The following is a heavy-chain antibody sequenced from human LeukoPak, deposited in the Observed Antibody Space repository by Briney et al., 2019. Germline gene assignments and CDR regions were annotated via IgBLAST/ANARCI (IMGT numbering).Heavy chain of an antibody. CDR1: GYTFTGYY. V-gene: IGHV1-2*02. J-gene: IGHJ4*02. Sequence: GASVKVSCKASGYTFTGYYMHWARQAPGQGLEWMGWINPNSGGTNYAQKFQGRVTMTRDTSISTAYMELSRLRSDDTAVYYCARDAWELLYYFDYWGQGTLVTVSS. D-gene: IGHD1-26*01. CDR3: ARDAWELLYYFDY. CDR2: INPNSGGT.